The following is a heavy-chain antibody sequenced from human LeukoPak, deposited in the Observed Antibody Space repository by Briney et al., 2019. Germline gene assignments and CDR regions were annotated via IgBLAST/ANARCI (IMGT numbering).Heavy chain of an antibody. J-gene: IGHJ4*02. D-gene: IGHD6-19*01. CDR3: ARDGRIAVADPPYYFDY. CDR2: ISGSGGST. CDR1: GFTFSSYG. Sequence: GGSLRLSCAASGFTFSSYGMSWVRQAPGKGLEWVSAISGSGGSTYYADSVKGRFTISRDNSKNTLYLQMNSLRAEDTAVYYCARDGRIAVADPPYYFDYWGQGTLVTVSS. V-gene: IGHV3-23*01.